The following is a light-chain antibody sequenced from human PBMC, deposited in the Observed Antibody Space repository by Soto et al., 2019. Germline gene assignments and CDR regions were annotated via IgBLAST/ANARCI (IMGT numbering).Light chain of an antibody. J-gene: IGKJ3*01. CDR3: QQYYTTPLT. V-gene: IGKV4-1*01. CDR2: WAS. CDR1: QSVLYRSNNENF. Sequence: DIVMTQSPDSLAVSLGERATINCKSSQSVLYRSNNENFLAWYQQQPGQPPKLLIYWASTRASGVPDRFSGSGSGTDFTLTISGLQAEDVAVYYCQQYYTTPLTFGPGTRVEIK.